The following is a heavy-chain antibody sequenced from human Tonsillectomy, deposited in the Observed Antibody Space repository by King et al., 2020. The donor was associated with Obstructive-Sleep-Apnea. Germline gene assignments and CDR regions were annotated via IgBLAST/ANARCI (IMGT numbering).Heavy chain of an antibody. J-gene: IGHJ4*02. D-gene: IGHD2-15*01. CDR2: LSLDRTTK. Sequence: VQLVESGGGVVQPGRSLRLSCAASGFTLSTYSMHWVRQAPGKGLEWVAVLSLDRTTKNYADSVKGRFTISRDNSQNALYLQMDSLRAEDTAVYYWGRDQEGAAAVVDHWGQGTQVTVSS. CDR1: GFTLSTYS. CDR3: GRDQEGAAAVVDH. V-gene: IGHV3-30*04.